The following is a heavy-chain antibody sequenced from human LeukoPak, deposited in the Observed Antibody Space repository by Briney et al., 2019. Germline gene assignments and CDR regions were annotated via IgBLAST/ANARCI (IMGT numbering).Heavy chain of an antibody. J-gene: IGHJ5*02. CDR1: GFIFSSYQ. V-gene: IGHV3-48*03. CDR3: ARERYCSGGSCYSNWFDP. D-gene: IGHD2-15*01. CDR2: ISSSGTTI. Sequence: GGSLRLSCAASGFIFSSYQMNRVRQAPGKGLEWVSYISSSGTTIYYADSVKGRFTISRDNAKNSLYLQMNSLRAEDTAVYYCARERYCSGGSCYSNWFDPWGQGTLVTVSS.